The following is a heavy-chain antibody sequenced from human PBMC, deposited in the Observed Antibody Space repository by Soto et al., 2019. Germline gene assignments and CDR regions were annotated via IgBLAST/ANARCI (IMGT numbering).Heavy chain of an antibody. Sequence: SVKVSCKASGGTFSSYAISWVRQSPGQGLEWMGGIIPIFGTANYAQKFQGRVTITADESTSTAYMELSSLRSEDTAVYYCARDHHRSSGSYRGMDVWGQGTTVTVSS. J-gene: IGHJ6*02. V-gene: IGHV1-69*13. CDR2: IIPIFGTA. CDR1: GGTFSSYA. D-gene: IGHD1-26*01. CDR3: ARDHHRSSGSYRGMDV.